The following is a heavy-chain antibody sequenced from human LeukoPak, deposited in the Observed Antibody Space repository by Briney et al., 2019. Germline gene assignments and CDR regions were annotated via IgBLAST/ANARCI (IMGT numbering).Heavy chain of an antibody. CDR2: INPNSGGT. CDR1: GYTFTGYY. J-gene: IGHJ6*02. D-gene: IGHD2-15*01. Sequence: ASVKVSCKASGYTFTGYYMHWVRQAPGQGLEWMGWINPNSGGTNYAQKFQGWVTMTRDTSISTAYMELSRLRSDDTAVYYCARAHCSGGSCSTAYYGMDVWGQGTTVTASS. V-gene: IGHV1-2*04. CDR3: ARAHCSGGSCSTAYYGMDV.